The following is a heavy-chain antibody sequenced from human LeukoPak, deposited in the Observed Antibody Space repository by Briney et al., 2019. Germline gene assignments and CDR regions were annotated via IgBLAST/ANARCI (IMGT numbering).Heavy chain of an antibody. CDR1: GYRFTSYW. Sequence: GESLKISCKGSGYRFTSYWIGWVRPMPGRGLEWMGMIYPGDSDTRYSPSFQGQVTISADKSISTAYLQWSSLKASDTAMYYCARHSGSSYGYSLHFDYWGQGTLVTVSS. J-gene: IGHJ4*02. V-gene: IGHV5-51*01. CDR2: IYPGDSDT. D-gene: IGHD5-18*01. CDR3: ARHSGSSYGYSLHFDY.